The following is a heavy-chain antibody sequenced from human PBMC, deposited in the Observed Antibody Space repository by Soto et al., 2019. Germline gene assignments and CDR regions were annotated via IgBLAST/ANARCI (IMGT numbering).Heavy chain of an antibody. CDR1: GFTFNSAW. D-gene: IGHD2-2*01. CDR3: TPWRREKSCTSVSCYGDGAY. Sequence: EVPLVESGGALVKPGESLTLSCAASGFTFNSAWMTWVRQAPGKGLEWVGRIKSWTDGGRVDTAAPVKGRFTISRDDSKNTFYLQMNSLKSEHTAVDYCTPWRREKSCTSVSCYGDGAYWGRGILVTVSS. J-gene: IGHJ4*02. V-gene: IGHV3-15*02. CDR2: IKSWTDGGRV.